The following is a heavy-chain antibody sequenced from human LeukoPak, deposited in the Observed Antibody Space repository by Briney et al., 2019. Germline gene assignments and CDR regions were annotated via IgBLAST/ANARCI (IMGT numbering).Heavy chain of an antibody. V-gene: IGHV3-43*01. Sequence: PGGSLRLSCAASGFTFDDYTMHWVRQAPGKGLEWVSLISWDGGSTYYADSVKGGFTISRDNSKNSLYLQMNSLRTEDTALYYCAKMGAAGYYYYYYMDVWGEATTVTVSS. J-gene: IGHJ6*03. CDR1: GFTFDDYT. CDR3: AKMGAAGYYYYYYMDV. D-gene: IGHD2-15*01. CDR2: ISWDGGST.